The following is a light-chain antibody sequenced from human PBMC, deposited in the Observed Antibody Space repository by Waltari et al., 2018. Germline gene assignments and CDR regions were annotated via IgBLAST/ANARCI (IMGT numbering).Light chain of an antibody. J-gene: IGKJ4*01. CDR1: QYIDNN. CDR3: QQSYSTPLT. CDR2: GAS. V-gene: IGKV1-39*01. Sequence: DIQMTQSPSSLSASVGDRVTITCRASQYIDNNLNWYQQKPGTAPNLLIYGASSLQSGVPSRFSGSGSGTEFTLTISTLQPEDFATYYCQQSYSTPLTLGGGTKV.